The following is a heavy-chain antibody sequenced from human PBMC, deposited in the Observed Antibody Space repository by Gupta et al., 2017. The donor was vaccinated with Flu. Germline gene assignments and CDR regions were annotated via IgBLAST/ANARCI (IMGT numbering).Heavy chain of an antibody. V-gene: IGHV3-33*01. Sequence: QVQLVESGGGVVQPGRSLRLSCVAAGFTFSSYGMHWVRQAPGKGLEWVAVIWYDGSNKYYADSVKGRFTISRDNSKNTLYLQMNSLRAEDTAVYYCARDQVVRYYYDSSGYSDYWGQGTLVTVSS. D-gene: IGHD3-22*01. CDR2: IWYDGSNK. CDR1: GFTFSSYG. J-gene: IGHJ4*02. CDR3: ARDQVVRYYYDSSGYSDY.